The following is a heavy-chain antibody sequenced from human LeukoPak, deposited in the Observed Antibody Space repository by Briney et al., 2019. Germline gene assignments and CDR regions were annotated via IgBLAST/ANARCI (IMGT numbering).Heavy chain of an antibody. CDR2: IYTSGST. D-gene: IGHD2-8*01. J-gene: IGHJ3*02. V-gene: IGHV4-4*09. CDR1: GGSISSYY. CDR3: ARQHTVSAFDI. Sequence: SETLSLTCTVSGGSISSYYWSWIRQPPGKGLEWIGYIYTSGSTNYNPSLKSRVTISVDTSKNQFSLKLSSVTAADTAVYYCARQHTVSAFDIWGQGTMVTVSS.